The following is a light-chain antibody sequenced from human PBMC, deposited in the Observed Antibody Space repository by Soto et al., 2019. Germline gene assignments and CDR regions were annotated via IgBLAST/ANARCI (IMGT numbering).Light chain of an antibody. J-gene: IGLJ1*01. CDR3: SSYTSSSALV. CDR2: DVS. Sequence: QSVLTQPASVSGSPGQSITISCTGTSSDVGGYNYVSWYQQHPGKAPKLMIYDVSYRPSGVSNRFSGSKSGNTASLTISGLQAEDEADYYCSSYTSSSALVFGTGTKVTDL. CDR1: SSDVGGYNY. V-gene: IGLV2-14*01.